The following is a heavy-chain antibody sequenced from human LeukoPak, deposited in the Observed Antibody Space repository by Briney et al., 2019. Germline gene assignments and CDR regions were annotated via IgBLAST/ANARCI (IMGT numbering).Heavy chain of an antibody. CDR1: GFIFSSSA. V-gene: IGHV3-30-3*01. D-gene: IGHD6-19*01. CDR2: ISYDGSNK. CDR3: ARDQAGTLDY. J-gene: IGHJ4*02. Sequence: GGSLRLSCAASGFIFSSSAMSWVRQAPGKGLEWVAVISYDGSNKYYADSVKGRFTISRDNSKNTLYLQMNSLRAEDTAVYYCARDQAGTLDYWGQGTLVTVSS.